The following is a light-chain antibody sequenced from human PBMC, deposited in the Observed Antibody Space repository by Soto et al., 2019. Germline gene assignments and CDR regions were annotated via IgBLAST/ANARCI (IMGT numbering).Light chain of an antibody. J-gene: IGLJ1*01. CDR3: CSFAGSITPYV. V-gene: IGLV2-23*01. CDR2: EDN. CDR1: SSDVGSYTL. Sequence: QSVLTQPASVSGSTVLSITISCTGTSSDVGSYTLVSWYQVHPGKAPKLLTYEDNERPSGVSNRFSGSKSGNTASLTISGLQAEDEADYYCCSFAGSITPYVFGTGTKVTVL.